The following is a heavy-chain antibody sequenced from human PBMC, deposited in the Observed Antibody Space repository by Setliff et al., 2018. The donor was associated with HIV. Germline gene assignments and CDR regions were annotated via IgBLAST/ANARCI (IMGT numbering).Heavy chain of an antibody. CDR3: AREGVGYNPFYYYGMDV. J-gene: IGHJ6*02. D-gene: IGHD5-12*01. CDR2: IYYTEIT. Sequence: PSETLSLTCTVSGGSISSGGYYWSWIRQHPGKGLEWIGHIYYTEITYYNPSLRSRLTISQDTSKNQFSLKLSSVTAADTAVYFCAREGVGYNPFYYYGMDVWGQGTTVTVSS. CDR1: GGSISSGGYY. V-gene: IGHV4-31*03.